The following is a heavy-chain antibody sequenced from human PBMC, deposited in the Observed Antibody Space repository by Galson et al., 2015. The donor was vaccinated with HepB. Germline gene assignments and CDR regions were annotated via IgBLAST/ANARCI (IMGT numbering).Heavy chain of an antibody. CDR1: GYTFTSYA. CDR3: ARSPGSGSYYHY. D-gene: IGHD3-10*01. Sequence: SVKVSCKASGYTFTSYAMHWVRQAPGQRPEWMGWVNAGNGNTKYSQKFQGRVTITRDTSASTAYMELSSLRSEDTAVYYCARSPGSGSYYHYWGQGTLVTVSS. V-gene: IGHV1-3*01. CDR2: VNAGNGNT. J-gene: IGHJ4*02.